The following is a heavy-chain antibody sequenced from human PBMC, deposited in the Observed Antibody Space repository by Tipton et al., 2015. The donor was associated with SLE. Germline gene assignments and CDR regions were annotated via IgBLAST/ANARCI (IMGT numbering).Heavy chain of an antibody. D-gene: IGHD2-21*02. V-gene: IGHV5-51*01. CDR1: GYTFSSYW. J-gene: IGHJ4*02. Sequence: QLVQSGAEVKKSGESLKISCKASGYTFSSYWIAWVRQTPVKGLEWMGIFYPSESASRYSPSFQGQVTISADTSTSTAYLQWSSLRASDSGMYYCVGQVGYNDCVNWGQGTLVTVSS. CDR3: VGQVGYNDCVN. CDR2: FYPSESAS.